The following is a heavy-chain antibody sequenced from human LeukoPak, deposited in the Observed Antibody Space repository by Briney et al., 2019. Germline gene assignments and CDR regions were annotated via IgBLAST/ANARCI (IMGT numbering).Heavy chain of an antibody. CDR1: GLPLDDYD. CDR2: NSWNRGSI. V-gene: IGHV3-9*01. Sequence: PGVSLRLSCAASGLPLDDYDTLWVRQARGEALVWVSDNSWNRGSIGYADSVRGRFTIHRHNPKHTLYLQLHTLNAEASALLLFGKGHIAFGDLIGVDAFYIWGQGKMVTVSS. D-gene: IGHD3-10*01. J-gene: IGHJ3*02. CDR3: GKGHIAFGDLIGVDAFYI.